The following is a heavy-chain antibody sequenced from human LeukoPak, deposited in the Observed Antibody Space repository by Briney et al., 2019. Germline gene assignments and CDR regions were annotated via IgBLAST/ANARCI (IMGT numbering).Heavy chain of an antibody. D-gene: IGHD4-23*01. Sequence: GSLRLSCAASGFTFSSYSMNWIRQPPGKGLEWIGEINHSGSTNYNPSLKSRVTISVDTSKNQFSLKLSSVTAADTAVYYCAADGGDWGQGTLVTVSS. J-gene: IGHJ4*02. V-gene: IGHV4-34*08. CDR3: AADGGD. CDR1: GFTFSSYS. CDR2: INHSGST.